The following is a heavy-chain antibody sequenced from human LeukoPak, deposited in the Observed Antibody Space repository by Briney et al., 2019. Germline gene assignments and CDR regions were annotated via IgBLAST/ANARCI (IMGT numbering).Heavy chain of an antibody. Sequence: AGSLRLSCAASRFTICSYGMHWVRQAPGKGLEWVAFIRYDGSNKYYADSVKGRFTICTDNSKNTLHLQIDRQNAEDTAVYYCAKDLRAAAGPYWGQGTLVTVSS. D-gene: IGHD6-13*01. CDR3: AKDLRAAAGPY. CDR1: RFTICSYG. CDR2: IRYDGSNK. J-gene: IGHJ4*02. V-gene: IGHV3-30*02.